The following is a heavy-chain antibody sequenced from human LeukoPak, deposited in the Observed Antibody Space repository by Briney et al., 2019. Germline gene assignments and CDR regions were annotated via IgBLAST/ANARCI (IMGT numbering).Heavy chain of an antibody. CDR1: GGSFSGYY. CDR2: INHSGST. CDR3: ARTTSGPLEMAAQSPLDY. V-gene: IGHV4-34*01. J-gene: IGHJ4*02. D-gene: IGHD6-19*01. Sequence: SETLSLTCAVYGGSFSGYYWSWIRQPPGKGLEWIGEINHSGSTNYNPSLKSRVTISVDTSKNQFSLKLSSVTAADTAVYYCARTTSGPLEMAAQSPLDYWGQGTLVTVSS.